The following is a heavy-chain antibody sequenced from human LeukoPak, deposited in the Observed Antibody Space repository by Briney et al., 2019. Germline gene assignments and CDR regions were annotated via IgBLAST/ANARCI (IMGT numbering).Heavy chain of an antibody. CDR3: ARGGDSSGYYYSIDY. J-gene: IGHJ4*02. V-gene: IGHV4-4*07. D-gene: IGHD3-22*01. CDR1: GGSISSYY. Sequence: SETLSLTCTVSGGSISSYYWSWIRQPAGKGLEWIGRIYNSGSSNYNPSLKSRVTMSVDTSKNQFSLKLTSVTAADTAVYYCARGGDSSGYYYSIDYWGQGTLVTVSS. CDR2: IYNSGSS.